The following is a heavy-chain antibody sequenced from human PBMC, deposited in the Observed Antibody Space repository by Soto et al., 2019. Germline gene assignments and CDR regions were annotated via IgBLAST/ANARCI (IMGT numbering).Heavy chain of an antibody. Sequence: QVQLVESGGGVVQPGRSLRLSCAASGFTFSSYGMHWVRQAPGKGLEWVAVISYDGSNKYYADSVKGRFTISRDNSKNTLYLQMNSLRAEDTAVYCCAKRDDFWSGSPRAYGMDVWGQGTTVTVSS. CDR2: ISYDGSNK. J-gene: IGHJ6*02. CDR3: AKRDDFWSGSPRAYGMDV. V-gene: IGHV3-30*18. D-gene: IGHD3-3*01. CDR1: GFTFSSYG.